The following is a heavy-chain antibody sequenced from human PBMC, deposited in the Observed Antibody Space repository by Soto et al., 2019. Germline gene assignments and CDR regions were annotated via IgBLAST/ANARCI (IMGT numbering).Heavy chain of an antibody. V-gene: IGHV4-31*03. Sequence: QVQLQESGPGLVKPSQTLSLTCTVSGGSISSGDYFWSWIRQHPGKGLEWIGYIYISGTTYYNPSLKSRLTVSVDTSKNQFCLKLISVTAADTAVYYCVKSDSSGYYFDYWGQGTPVTVSS. CDR3: VKSDSSGYYFDY. D-gene: IGHD3-22*01. CDR1: GGSISSGDYF. CDR2: IYISGTT. J-gene: IGHJ4*02.